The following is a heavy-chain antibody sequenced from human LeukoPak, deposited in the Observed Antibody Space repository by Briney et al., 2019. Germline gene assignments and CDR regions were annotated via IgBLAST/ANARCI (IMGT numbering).Heavy chain of an antibody. V-gene: IGHV4-59*08. Sequence: NPSETLSLTCTVSGGSLSGYYWNWIRQPPGKGLEWIGYIYYSGSTNYNPSLKSRVTISVDTSKNQFSLTLSSVTAADTAIYYCVRWDYYGSGSRRLDYWGQGTLVTVSS. CDR2: IYYSGST. D-gene: IGHD3-10*01. CDR3: VRWDYYGSGSRRLDY. J-gene: IGHJ4*02. CDR1: GGSLSGYY.